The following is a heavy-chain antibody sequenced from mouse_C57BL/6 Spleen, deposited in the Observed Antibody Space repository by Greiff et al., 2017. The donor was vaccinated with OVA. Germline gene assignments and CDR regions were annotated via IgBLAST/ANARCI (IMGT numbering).Heavy chain of an antibody. Sequence: VKLQQPGAELVRPGSSVKLSCKASGYTFTSYWMHWVKQRPIQGLEWIGNIDPSDSETHYNQKFKDKATLTVDKSSSTAYMQLSSLTSEDSAVYYCARGAVLYYFDYWGKGTTLTVSS. CDR2: IDPSDSET. CDR1: GYTFTSYW. V-gene: IGHV1-52*01. J-gene: IGHJ2*01. CDR3: ARGAVLYYFDY. D-gene: IGHD3-3*01.